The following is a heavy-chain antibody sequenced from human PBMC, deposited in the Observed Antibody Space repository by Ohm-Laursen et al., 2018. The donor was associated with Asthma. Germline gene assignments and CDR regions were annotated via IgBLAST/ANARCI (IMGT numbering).Heavy chain of an antibody. CDR3: ARDVMEWYLPAFDF. CDR2: LFPDGRRT. D-gene: IGHD3-3*01. V-gene: IGHV3-74*01. CDR1: GFTLGDYF. Sequence: SLRLSCSASGFTLGDYFMHWVRQGPGEGLLWISHLFPDGRRTNYADAVNGRFTVSRDDSKNTLYLQMNSLRPDDTAVYYCARDVMEWYLPAFDFWGQGTLVTVSS. J-gene: IGHJ4*02.